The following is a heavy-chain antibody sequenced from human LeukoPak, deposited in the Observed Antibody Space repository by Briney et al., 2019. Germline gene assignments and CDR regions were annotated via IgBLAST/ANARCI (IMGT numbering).Heavy chain of an antibody. D-gene: IGHD3-9*01. CDR1: GFTFSSYA. V-gene: IGHV3-15*01. CDR3: STSRPTGYYNS. J-gene: IGHJ4*02. Sequence: GGSLRLSCAASGFTFSSYAMHWVRQAPGKGLEWVGRIKSKIDGGTTDYAAPVKGRFTISRDDSKNTLYLQMNSLKTEDTAVYYCSTSRPTGYYNSWGQGTLVTVSS. CDR2: IKSKIDGGTT.